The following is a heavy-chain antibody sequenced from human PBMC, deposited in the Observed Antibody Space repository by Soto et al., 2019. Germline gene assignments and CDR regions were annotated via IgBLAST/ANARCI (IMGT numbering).Heavy chain of an antibody. CDR2: IYYSGSP. J-gene: IGHJ6*02. CDR3: ASSNIAAAGFYYYGMDV. CDR1: GYSISSGGYS. V-gene: IGHV4-39*01. Sequence: PSETLSLTCAVSGYSISSGGYSWGWIRQPPGKGLEWIGSIYYSGSPYYNPSLKSRVTISVDTSKNQFSLKLSSVTAADTAVYYCASSNIAAAGFYYYGMDVWGRGTTVTVSS. D-gene: IGHD6-13*01.